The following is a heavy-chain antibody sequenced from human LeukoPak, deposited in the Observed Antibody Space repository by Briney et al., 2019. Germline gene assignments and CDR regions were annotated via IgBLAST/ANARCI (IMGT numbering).Heavy chain of an antibody. Sequence: LSLTCAVYGGSFSGYYWSWIRQPPGKRLEWVSSITSSSSYAFYADSVKGRFTISRDSAKSSLYLQMNNLRAEDTAVYYCARVSPNTVTTLQYFDYWGQGTLVTVSS. D-gene: IGHD4-17*01. J-gene: IGHJ4*02. V-gene: IGHV3-11*06. CDR3: ARVSPNTVTTLQYFDY. CDR1: GGSFSGYY. CDR2: ITSSSSYA.